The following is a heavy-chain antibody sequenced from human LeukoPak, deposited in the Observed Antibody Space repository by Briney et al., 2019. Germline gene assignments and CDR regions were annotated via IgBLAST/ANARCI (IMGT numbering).Heavy chain of an antibody. CDR3: ARDLFPINWFES. CDR2: IFHTGIT. Sequence: SETLSLTCTASGGSVTKYYWHWIRQAPGKGLEWIGFIFHTGITNYNPSLKSRVTISVDTSKNQFSLKLTSVTAADTAVYFCARDLFPINWFESWGQGTLVTVSS. CDR1: GGSVTKYY. D-gene: IGHD2-2*02. V-gene: IGHV4-59*02. J-gene: IGHJ5*01.